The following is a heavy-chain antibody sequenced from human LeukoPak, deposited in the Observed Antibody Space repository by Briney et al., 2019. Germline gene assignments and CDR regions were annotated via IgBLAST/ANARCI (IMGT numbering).Heavy chain of an antibody. CDR3: ARRVYSNYWYFDL. CDR2: IYPGDSDA. V-gene: IGHV5-51*01. D-gene: IGHD4-11*01. J-gene: IGHJ2*01. Sequence: GESLKISCKGSGYSFTNYWIGWVRQMPGKGLEWMGIIYPGDSDARYGPSFQGQVTISADKSISTAYLQWSSLKASDTAIHYCARRVYSNYWYFDLWGRGTLVTVPS. CDR1: GYSFTNYW.